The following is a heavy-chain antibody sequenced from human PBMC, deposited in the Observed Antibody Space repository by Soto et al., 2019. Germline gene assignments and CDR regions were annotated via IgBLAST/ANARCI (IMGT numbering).Heavy chain of an antibody. V-gene: IGHV1-46*01. Sequence: ASVKVTCKASGYTFTSYYMHWVRQAPGQGLEWMGIINPSGGSTSYAQKFQGRVTMTRDTSTSTVYMELSSLRSEDTAVYYCARDQRFSDILTGYYPPYGMDVWGQGTTVTVSS. D-gene: IGHD3-9*01. CDR1: GYTFTSYY. J-gene: IGHJ6*02. CDR2: INPSGGST. CDR3: ARDQRFSDILTGYYPPYGMDV.